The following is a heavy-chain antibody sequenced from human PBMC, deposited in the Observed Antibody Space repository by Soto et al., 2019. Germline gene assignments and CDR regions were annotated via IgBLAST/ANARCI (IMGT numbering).Heavy chain of an antibody. CDR1: GGSVSSGSYS. D-gene: IGHD3-10*01. J-gene: IGHJ4*02. CDR2: IYHSGST. V-gene: IGHV4-30-2*01. CDR3: ARVGRFGEFDFDY. Sequence: SETLSLTCTVSGGSVSSGSYSWSWIRQPPGKGLEWIGYIYHSGSTYYNPSLKSRVTISVDRSKNQFSLKLSSVTAADTAVYYCARVGRFGEFDFDYWGQGTLVTVSS.